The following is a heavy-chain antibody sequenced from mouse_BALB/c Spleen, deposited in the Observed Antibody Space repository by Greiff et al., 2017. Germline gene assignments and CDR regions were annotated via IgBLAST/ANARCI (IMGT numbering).Heavy chain of an antibody. V-gene: IGHV1-14*01. Sequence: VQLQQSGPELVKPGASVKMSCKASGYTFTSYVMHWVKQKPGQGLEWIGYINPYNDGTKYNEKFKGKATLTSDKSSSTAYMELSSPTSEDSAVYYCARKDLTYDGYYEAWFAYWGQGTLVTVSA. CDR1: GYTFTSYV. CDR2: INPYNDGT. D-gene: IGHD2-3*01. J-gene: IGHJ3*01. CDR3: ARKDLTYDGYYEAWFAY.